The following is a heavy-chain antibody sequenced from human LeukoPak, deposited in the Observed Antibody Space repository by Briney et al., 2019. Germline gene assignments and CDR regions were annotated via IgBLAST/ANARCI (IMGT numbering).Heavy chain of an antibody. CDR1: GFLVSNNH. J-gene: IGHJ4*02. D-gene: IGHD5-18*01. Sequence: GGSLRLSCAASGFLVSNNHMTWVRQAPGKGLEWVSVFYRGGSTYYADSVKGRFTISRDNSKNTLYLQMNSLRAEDTAVYYCARVRYNSGYIFDYWGQGALVTVSS. CDR3: ARVRYNSGYIFDY. CDR2: FYRGGST. V-gene: IGHV3-53*01.